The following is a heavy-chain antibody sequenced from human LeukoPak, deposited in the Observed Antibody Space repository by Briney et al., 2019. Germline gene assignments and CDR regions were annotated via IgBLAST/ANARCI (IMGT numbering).Heavy chain of an antibody. Sequence: GGSLRLSCAASGFSFSSYSIHWVRQAPGKGLEWVAVISSDGNSKNFALSVKGRFAISRDNSKNTVFLQMNGLSADDTAVYYCAEDIAASGLPRIFDLWGQGILVTVSS. D-gene: IGHD6-13*01. V-gene: IGHV3-30*09. J-gene: IGHJ4*02. CDR2: ISSDGNSK. CDR1: GFSFSSYS. CDR3: AEDIAASGLPRIFDL.